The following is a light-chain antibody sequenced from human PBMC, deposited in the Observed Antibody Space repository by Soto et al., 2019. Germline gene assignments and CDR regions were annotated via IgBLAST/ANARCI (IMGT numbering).Light chain of an antibody. CDR2: AAS. CDR1: QSIISY. Sequence: DIQMTQSPSSLSASVGDRVTITCRASQSIISYLNWYQQKPGKAPKLLIYAASSLQSGVPSRFSGSGAGTDFTLTISRLQPEDFATYYCQQTYSTPLTFGQGTKVDIK. CDR3: QQTYSTPLT. J-gene: IGKJ1*01. V-gene: IGKV1-39*01.